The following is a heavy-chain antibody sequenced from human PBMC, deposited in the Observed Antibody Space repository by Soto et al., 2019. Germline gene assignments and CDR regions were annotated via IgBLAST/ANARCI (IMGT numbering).Heavy chain of an antibody. CDR2: ISGSGGST. V-gene: IGHV3-23*01. J-gene: IGHJ4*02. CDR1: GFTFSDYA. CDR3: AKSLRGAILTAGGPAGY. Sequence: EVQLLESGGGLVQPGGSLRLSCAASGFTFSDYAMSWVRQAPGKWLEWVSTISGSGGSTYYADSAKGRVTISRDNSKNTLSLQMNSLRAEDTAVYYCAKSLRGAILTAGGPAGYWGQGTLVTVSS. D-gene: IGHD3-9*01.